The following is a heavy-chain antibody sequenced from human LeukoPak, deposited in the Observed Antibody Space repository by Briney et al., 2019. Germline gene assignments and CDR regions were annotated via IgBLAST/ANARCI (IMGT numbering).Heavy chain of an antibody. CDR3: AIDPNWGTHS. D-gene: IGHD7-27*01. Sequence: GGSLRLSCAASGFTFSTYTMYWVRHPPGKRLEWVSIIGSSGGGIHYADSVKGRFTISRDNSKNALYLRMNSLRVEDTAVYYCAIDPNWGTHSWGQGVLVTVSS. J-gene: IGHJ4*02. V-gene: IGHV3-23*01. CDR2: IGSSGGGI. CDR1: GFTFSTYT.